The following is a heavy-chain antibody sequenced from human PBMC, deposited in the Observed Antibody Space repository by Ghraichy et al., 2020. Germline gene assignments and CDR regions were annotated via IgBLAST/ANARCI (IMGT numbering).Heavy chain of an antibody. CDR3: AKQQLRYLDY. V-gene: IGHV3-23*01. CDR2: IRGSGAYT. Sequence: LSLTCAASGFTFSGYAMAWVRQAPGKGLEWVSSIRGSGAYTYYADSVKGRFTISRDNSKNTLYLQMNSLRADDTAVYYCAKQQLRYLDYWGQGTLITVSS. J-gene: IGHJ4*02. CDR1: GFTFSGYA. D-gene: IGHD3-9*01.